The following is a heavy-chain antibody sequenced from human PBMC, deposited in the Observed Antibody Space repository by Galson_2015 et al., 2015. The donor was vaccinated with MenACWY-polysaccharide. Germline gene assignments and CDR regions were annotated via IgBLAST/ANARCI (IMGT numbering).Heavy chain of an antibody. CDR3: ARLRGLGGQFYCDF. CDR1: GYIFNNYW. CDR2: IFPDNSDP. Sequence: QSGAEVKKPGESLKISCKAYGYIFNNYWIGWVRQMPDKGLEWMGRIFPDNSDPRYSPSFQGQVTVSVDKSTSTAYLHLSGLKASDTGMYYCARLRGLGGQFYCDFWGQGSLVTVSS. D-gene: IGHD4-23*01. V-gene: IGHV5-51*03. J-gene: IGHJ4*02.